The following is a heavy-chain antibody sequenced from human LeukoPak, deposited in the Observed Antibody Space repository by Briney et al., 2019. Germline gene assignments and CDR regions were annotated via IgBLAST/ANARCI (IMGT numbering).Heavy chain of an antibody. CDR3: ASARSRYQLLSDY. CDR2: ISGSGDST. D-gene: IGHD2-2*01. CDR1: GFTFSSYA. V-gene: IGHV3-23*01. Sequence: GGSLRLSCAASGFTFSSYAMSWVRQAPGKGLEWVSGISGSGDSTFYADSVKGRFTISRDNAKNSLYLQMNSLRAEDTAVYYCASARSRYQLLSDYWGQGTLVTVSS. J-gene: IGHJ4*02.